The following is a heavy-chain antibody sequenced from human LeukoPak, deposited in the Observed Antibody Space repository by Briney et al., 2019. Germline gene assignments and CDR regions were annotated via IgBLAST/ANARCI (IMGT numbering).Heavy chain of an antibody. CDR1: GYSFTSNW. D-gene: IGHD6-13*01. Sequence: PGESLKISCKASGYSFTSNWITWVRQMPGKGLEWMGRIDPSDSYTNYSPSFQGHVTISVDKSISTAYLQWSSLKASDIAIYYCASGSSSTWYDYWGQGTLVTVSS. V-gene: IGHV5-10-1*01. CDR3: ASGSSSTWYDY. J-gene: IGHJ4*02. CDR2: IDPSDSYT.